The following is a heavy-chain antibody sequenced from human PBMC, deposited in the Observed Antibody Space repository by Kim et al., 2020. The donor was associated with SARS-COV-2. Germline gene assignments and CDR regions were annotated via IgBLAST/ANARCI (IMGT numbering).Heavy chain of an antibody. J-gene: IGHJ4*02. CDR2: ISSSSSYI. CDR3: ARARQTDYYDSSGYYG. D-gene: IGHD3-22*01. Sequence: GGSLRLSCAASGFTFSSYSMNWVRQAPGKGLEWVSSISSSSSYIYYADSVKGRFTISRDNAKNSLYLQMNSLRAEDTAVYYCARARQTDYYDSSGYYGWGEGTLVTVSS. V-gene: IGHV3-21*01. CDR1: GFTFSSYS.